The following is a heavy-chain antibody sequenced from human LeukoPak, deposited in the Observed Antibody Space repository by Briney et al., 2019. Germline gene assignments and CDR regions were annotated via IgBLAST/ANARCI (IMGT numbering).Heavy chain of an antibody. CDR2: IIPIFGIA. CDR3: ARDSLGDSSGYYVY. D-gene: IGHD3-22*01. Sequence: SAKVSCKASGGTFSSYAISWVRQAPGQGLEWMGRIIPIFGIANYAQKFQGRVTITADKSTSTAYMELSSLRSEDTAVYYCARDSLGDSSGYYVYWGQGTLVTVSS. V-gene: IGHV1-69*04. CDR1: GGTFSSYA. J-gene: IGHJ4*02.